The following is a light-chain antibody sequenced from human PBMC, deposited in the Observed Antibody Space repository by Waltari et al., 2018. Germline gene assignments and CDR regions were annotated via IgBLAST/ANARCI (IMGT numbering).Light chain of an antibody. CDR2: EVT. V-gene: IGLV2-23*02. J-gene: IGLJ2*01. CDR1: STDVGNYNL. Sequence: QSALTQPASVSGSPGQSITISCTGTSTDVGNYNLVSWFQQHPGKAPKLMIYEVTRRPLGVSIRFSGSKSGNTAALTIAGLQAEDEADYYCCSYAEYKVVFGSGTRLTVL. CDR3: CSYAEYKVV.